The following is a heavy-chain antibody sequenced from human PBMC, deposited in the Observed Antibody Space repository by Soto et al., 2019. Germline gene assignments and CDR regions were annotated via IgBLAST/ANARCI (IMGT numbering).Heavy chain of an antibody. CDR1: GYTFIDYY. V-gene: IGHV1-2*04. CDR3: ARVNGDAPPRGMDV. Sequence: QVQLVQSGTEVKKPGASVNVSCKASGYTFIDYYIHWVRQAPGQGLEWMGRINPNTGGTYYAQNFQAWVTXTRDTSLSTAYMELTRLRSDDTAVYYCARVNGDAPPRGMDVWGQGTTVTVSS. J-gene: IGHJ6*02. CDR2: INPNTGGT. D-gene: IGHD2-8*01.